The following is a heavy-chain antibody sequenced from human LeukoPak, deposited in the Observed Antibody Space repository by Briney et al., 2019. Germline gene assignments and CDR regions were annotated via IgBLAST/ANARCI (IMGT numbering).Heavy chain of an antibody. CDR2: IRSKANSYAT. CDR1: GFTFSGSA. J-gene: IGHJ4*02. V-gene: IGHV3-73*01. CDR3: TRHVSSGSYRDDY. D-gene: IGHD1-26*01. Sequence: GGSLRLSCAASGFTFSGSAMHWVRQASGKGLEWVGRIRSKANSYATAYAASVKGRFTISRDDSKNTAYLQMNSLKTEDTAVYYCTRHVSSGSYRDDYWGQGTLVTVSS.